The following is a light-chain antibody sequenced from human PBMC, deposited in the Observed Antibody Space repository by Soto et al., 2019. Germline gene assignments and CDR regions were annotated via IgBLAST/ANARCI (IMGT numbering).Light chain of an antibody. J-gene: IGKJ1*01. V-gene: IGKV3-15*01. CDR2: DAS. Sequence: EIVMTQSPATLSVSPGERASLSCRASQSVSTKLAWYQQKGGQAPRLLIYDASTRATGIPARFSGSGSGTQFTLTISSLQSEDFAVYYCQQYNDRPPWTFGQGTQVEIK. CDR1: QSVSTK. CDR3: QQYNDRPPWT.